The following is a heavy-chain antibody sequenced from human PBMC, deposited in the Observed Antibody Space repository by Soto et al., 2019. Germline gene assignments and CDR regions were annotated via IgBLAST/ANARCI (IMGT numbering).Heavy chain of an antibody. D-gene: IGHD2-2*01. J-gene: IGHJ3*02. V-gene: IGHV3-13*01. CDR3: ARGFGVVPAAPNRDAFDI. CDR2: IGTAGDT. Sequence: GGSLRLSCAASGFTFSSYDMHWVRQATGKGLEWVSAIGTAGDTYYPGSVKGGFTISRENAKNSLYLQMNSLRAGDTAVYYCARGFGVVPAAPNRDAFDIWGQGTMVTVSS. CDR1: GFTFSSYD.